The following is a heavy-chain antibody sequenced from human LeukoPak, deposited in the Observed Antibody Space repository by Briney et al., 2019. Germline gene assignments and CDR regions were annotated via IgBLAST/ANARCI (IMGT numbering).Heavy chain of an antibody. J-gene: IGHJ3*02. CDR2: INPNSGGT. Sequence: RASVKVSCKASGYTFTGYYVHWVRQAPGQGLEWMGWINPNSGGTNYAQKFQGRVTMTRDTSISTAYMELSRLRSDDTAVYYCARPMGARPSDASDIWGQGTMVSVSS. D-gene: IGHD3-10*01. V-gene: IGHV1-2*02. CDR3: ARPMGARPSDASDI. CDR1: GYTFTGYY.